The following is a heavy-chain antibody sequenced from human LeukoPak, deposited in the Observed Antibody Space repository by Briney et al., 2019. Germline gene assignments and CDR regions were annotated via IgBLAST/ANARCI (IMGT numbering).Heavy chain of an antibody. CDR1: GFTFSSYG. V-gene: IGHV3-30*18. J-gene: IGHJ4*02. Sequence: GRSLRLSCAASGFTFSSYGIHWVRQAPGKGLEWVAVISYDGSNKYYADSVKGRFTISRDNSKNTLYLQMNSLRAEDTAVYYCAKDSEGIAVAGTFFHWGQGTLVTVSS. CDR2: ISYDGSNK. D-gene: IGHD6-19*01. CDR3: AKDSEGIAVAGTFFH.